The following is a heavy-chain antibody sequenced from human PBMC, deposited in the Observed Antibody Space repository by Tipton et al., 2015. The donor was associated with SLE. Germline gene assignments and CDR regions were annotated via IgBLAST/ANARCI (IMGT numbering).Heavy chain of an antibody. CDR3: ARGLSAYSSTWFSHYDAMDV. CDR1: GGSFSGYY. V-gene: IGHV4-34*01. D-gene: IGHD6-13*01. Sequence: TLSLTCAVYGGSFSGYYYSWIRQPPGKGLESIGEINHSGSTNHNPSLKSRVTISVDTSKNQFSLKLSSVIAADTAVYYCARGLSAYSSTWFSHYDAMDVWGQGTTVAVSS. CDR2: INHSGST. J-gene: IGHJ6*02.